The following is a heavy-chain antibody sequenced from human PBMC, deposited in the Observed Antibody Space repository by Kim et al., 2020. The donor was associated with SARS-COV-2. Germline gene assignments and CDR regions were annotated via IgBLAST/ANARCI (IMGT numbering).Heavy chain of an antibody. CDR1: GFTFDDYT. Sequence: GGSLRLSCAASGFTFDDYTMHWVRQAPGKGLEWVSLISWDGGSTYYADSVKGRFTISRDNSKNSLYLQMNSLRAEDTALYYCAKDMGTIVGATSMGPGFDYWGQGTLVTVSS. CDR2: ISWDGGST. J-gene: IGHJ4*02. V-gene: IGHV3-43*01. D-gene: IGHD1-26*01. CDR3: AKDMGTIVGATSMGPGFDY.